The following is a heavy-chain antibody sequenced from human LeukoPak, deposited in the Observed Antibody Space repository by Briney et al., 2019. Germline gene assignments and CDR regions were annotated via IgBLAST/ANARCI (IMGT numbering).Heavy chain of an antibody. CDR1: GGSISSGGYS. D-gene: IGHD3-10*01. CDR3: ARGRRSYYGSGSYLYEY. J-gene: IGHJ4*02. Sequence: SETLSLTCAVSGGSISSGGYSWSWIRQPPGKGLEWIGYIYHSGSTNYNPSPKSRVTISVDTSKNQFSLKLSSVTAADTAVYYCARGRRSYYGSGSYLYEYWGQGTLVTVSS. CDR2: IYHSGST. V-gene: IGHV4-30-2*01.